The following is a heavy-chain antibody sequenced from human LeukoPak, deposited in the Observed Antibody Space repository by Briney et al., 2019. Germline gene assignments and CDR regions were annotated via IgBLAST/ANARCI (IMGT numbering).Heavy chain of an antibody. CDR3: ATSRHNSYDP. Sequence: GGSLRLSCAASGFTFSSSWMSWLRQAPGQGLEWVGNVKPDGSDKYFVGCVKGRFTVTRDNAKNSLYLQMNGLRAEDTAVYYCATSRHNSYDPWGQGTLVTVSS. J-gene: IGHJ5*02. V-gene: IGHV3-7*05. CDR2: VKPDGSDK. CDR1: GFTFSSSW.